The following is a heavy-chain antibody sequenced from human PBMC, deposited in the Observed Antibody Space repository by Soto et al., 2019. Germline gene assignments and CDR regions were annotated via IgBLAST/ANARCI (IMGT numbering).Heavy chain of an antibody. V-gene: IGHV4-4*07. D-gene: IGHD5-12*01. Sequence: PSETLSLTCTVSGGSINDYYWSWIRQPAGKGLEWIGRIYTSGNTDYNPSLKSRVSISIDTSKSQFSLKVTSMTAADTAVYYCARERREKIHDGYDLDCWGQGTLVTVSS. CDR2: IYTSGNT. J-gene: IGHJ4*02. CDR1: GGSINDYY. CDR3: ARERREKIHDGYDLDC.